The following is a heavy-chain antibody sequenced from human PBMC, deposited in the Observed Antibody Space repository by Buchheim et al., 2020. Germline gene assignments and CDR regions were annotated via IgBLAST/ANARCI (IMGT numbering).Heavy chain of an antibody. V-gene: IGHV4-31*03. CDR2: IYYSGTT. Sequence: QVQLQESGPGLVKPSQTLSLTCTVTGGSTRSSGYYWSWIRQHPGKGLEWIGYIYYSGTTYYNPSLTSRVTISIDTSKNHFSLKVTSVTAADTAVYYCASSEDFGDYVFDYWGQGTL. J-gene: IGHJ4*02. CDR3: ASSEDFGDYVFDY. CDR1: GGSTRSSGYY. D-gene: IGHD3-16*01.